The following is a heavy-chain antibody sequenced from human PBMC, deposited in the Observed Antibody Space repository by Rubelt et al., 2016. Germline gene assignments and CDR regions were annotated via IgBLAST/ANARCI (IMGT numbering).Heavy chain of an antibody. J-gene: IGHJ6*02. Sequence: EVQLVESGGGLVQPGGSLRLSCAASGFIFSSYAMTWVRQAPGKGLEWVSAISGSGARTYYADSVKGRFTISRDNSKNTLFLQMDRLRAEDTAVYYCAKDVRTSSSVWGQGTMVTVSS. CDR3: AKDVRTSSSV. D-gene: IGHD6-13*01. V-gene: IGHV3-23*04. CDR1: GFIFSSYA. CDR2: ISGSGART.